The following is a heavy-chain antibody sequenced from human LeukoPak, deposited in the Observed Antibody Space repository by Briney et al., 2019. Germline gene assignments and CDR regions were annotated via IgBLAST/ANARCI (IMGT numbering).Heavy chain of an antibody. CDR3: ARGEFCSGGSCYSITPYFDY. CDR2: IYYSGST. CDR1: GGSINSSFYY. J-gene: IGHJ4*02. D-gene: IGHD2-15*01. Sequence: SETLSLTCTVSGGSINSSFYYWGWIRQPPGKGLEWIGTIYYSGSTYYNPSLKSRVTISVDTSKNQFSLKLSSVTAADTAVYYCARGEFCSGGSCYSITPYFDYWGQGTPVTVSS. V-gene: IGHV4-39*07.